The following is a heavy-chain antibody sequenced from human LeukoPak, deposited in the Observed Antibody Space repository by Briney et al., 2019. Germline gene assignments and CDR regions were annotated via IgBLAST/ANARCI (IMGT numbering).Heavy chain of an antibody. CDR3: ARGHSSSWYPNFDY. J-gene: IGHJ4*02. V-gene: IGHV3-53*01. CDR1: GFTVSSSY. D-gene: IGHD6-13*01. CDR2: IYSGGST. Sequence: PGGSLRLPCAASGFTVSSSYMSWVRQAPGKGLEWVSVIYSGGSTYYADSVKGRFTISRDNSKNTLYLQMNSLRAEDTAVYYCARGHSSSWYPNFDYWGQGTLVTVSS.